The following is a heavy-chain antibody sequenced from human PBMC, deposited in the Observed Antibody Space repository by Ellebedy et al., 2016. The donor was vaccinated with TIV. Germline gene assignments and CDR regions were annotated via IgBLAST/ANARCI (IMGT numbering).Heavy chain of an antibody. V-gene: IGHV3-30*18. Sequence: SXXASGYTFTGYYMHWVRQAPGKGLEWVAVISYDGSNKYYADSVKGRFTISRDNSKNTLYLQMNSLRAEDTAVYYCAKDTGGTTGNYYYYYGMDVWGQGTTVTVSS. CDR1: GYTFTGYY. CDR2: ISYDGSNK. CDR3: AKDTGGTTGNYYYYYGMDV. D-gene: IGHD1-1*01. J-gene: IGHJ6*02.